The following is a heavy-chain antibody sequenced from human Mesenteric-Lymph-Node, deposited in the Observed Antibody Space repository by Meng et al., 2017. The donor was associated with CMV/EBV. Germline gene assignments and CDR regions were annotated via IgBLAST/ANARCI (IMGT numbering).Heavy chain of an antibody. Sequence: GGSLRLSCAASEFTVSNNYMSWVRQAPGKGLEWISYISSSGSSIYYADSVKGRFTISRDNAKNSLYLQMNSLRAEDTAVYRCARDGRDSNPDYWGQGTPVTVSS. CDR1: EFTVSNNY. CDR2: ISSSGSSI. J-gene: IGHJ4*02. V-gene: IGHV3-11*04. D-gene: IGHD4-11*01. CDR3: ARDGRDSNPDY.